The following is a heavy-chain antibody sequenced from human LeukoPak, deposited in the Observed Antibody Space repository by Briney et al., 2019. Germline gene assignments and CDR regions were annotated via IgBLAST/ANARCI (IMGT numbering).Heavy chain of an antibody. D-gene: IGHD5-12*01. Sequence: PSETLSLTCAVYGGSFSGYYWNWIRQPPGKGLEWIGEINHSGSTTYNPSLKSRVTISVDTSKNQFSLKLSSVTAADTAVYYCARSGSGYLRYYFDYWGQGTLVTVSS. CDR3: ARSGSGYLRYYFDY. CDR1: GGSFSGYY. J-gene: IGHJ4*02. CDR2: INHSGST. V-gene: IGHV4-34*01.